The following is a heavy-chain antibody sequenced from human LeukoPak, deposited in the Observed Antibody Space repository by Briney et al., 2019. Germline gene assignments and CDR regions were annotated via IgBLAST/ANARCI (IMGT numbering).Heavy chain of an antibody. Sequence: ASVKVSCKASGGTFSSYAISWVRQATGQGLEWMGWMNPNSGNTGYAQKFQGRVTMTRNTSISTAYMELSSLRSEDTAVYYCARYGSGSYYTSWGQGTLVTVSS. D-gene: IGHD3-10*01. J-gene: IGHJ5*02. CDR2: MNPNSGNT. CDR1: GGTFSSYA. V-gene: IGHV1-8*02. CDR3: ARYGSGSYYTS.